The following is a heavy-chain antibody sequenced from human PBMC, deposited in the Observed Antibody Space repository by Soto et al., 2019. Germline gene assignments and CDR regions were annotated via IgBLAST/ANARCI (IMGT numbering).Heavy chain of an antibody. CDR3: ARYLAAGNY. V-gene: IGHV1-46*01. CDR2: FNPTSGST. CDR1: GYTFINYY. D-gene: IGHD6-13*01. Sequence: QVQLVQSGAEVKKPGASVKLSCKASGYTFINYYIHWVRQAPGQWLEWMGIFNPTSGSTNSAQKFQGRVTLTMDTSTRTVYMELSSLRFDDTAVYYCARYLAAGNYWGQGTLVTVSS. J-gene: IGHJ4*02.